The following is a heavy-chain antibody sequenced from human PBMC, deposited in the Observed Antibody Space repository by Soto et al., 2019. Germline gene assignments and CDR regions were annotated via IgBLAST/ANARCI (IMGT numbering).Heavy chain of an antibody. CDR2: ISGSGGST. V-gene: IGHV3-23*01. Sequence: XGSLRLSCASSVFTFSSYAMSCVRHSPGKWLEWVSAISGSGGSTYYADSVKGRLTISRDNSKNTLYLQMNSLRAEDTAVYYCAKAYYDFWSGYYKWAVEYWGQGTLVNVSS. CDR3: AKAYYDFWSGYYKWAVEY. J-gene: IGHJ4*02. D-gene: IGHD3-3*01. CDR1: VFTFSSYA.